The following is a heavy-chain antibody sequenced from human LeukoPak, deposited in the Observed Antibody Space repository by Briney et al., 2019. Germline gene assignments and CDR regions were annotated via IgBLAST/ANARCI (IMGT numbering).Heavy chain of an antibody. CDR2: IYSGGST. D-gene: IGHD3-10*01. CDR3: ATGERMVRGDGVDY. Sequence: GGSLRLSCAASGFTVRNNYMSWVRPAPGKGLEWGSVIYSGGSTYYADSVKGRFTISRDNSKNTLYLQMISLRAEDTAVYFCATGERMVRGDGVDYWGQGTLVTVSS. CDR1: GFTVRNNY. J-gene: IGHJ4*02. V-gene: IGHV3-66*01.